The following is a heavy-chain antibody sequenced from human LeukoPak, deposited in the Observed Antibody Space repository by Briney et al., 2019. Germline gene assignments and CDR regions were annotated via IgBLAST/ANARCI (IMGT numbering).Heavy chain of an antibody. CDR1: GGSINSYW. Sequence: SETLSLTCSVSGGSINSYWWSWIRQPAGKGLEFIGRIYTTGMTNYNPSLKSRVSMSVDTSKNKFSLELRSVTAADTAVYFCARAGYTISSYRFDYWGQGALFTVSS. CDR3: ARAGYTISSYRFDY. J-gene: IGHJ4*02. D-gene: IGHD3-16*02. CDR2: IYTTGMT. V-gene: IGHV4-4*07.